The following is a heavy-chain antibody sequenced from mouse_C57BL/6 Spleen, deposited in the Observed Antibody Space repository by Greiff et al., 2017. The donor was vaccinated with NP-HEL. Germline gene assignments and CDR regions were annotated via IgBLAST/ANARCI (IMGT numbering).Heavy chain of an antibody. Sequence: VQLQQSGPELVKPGASVKISCKASGYAFSSSWMNWVKQRPGKGLEWIGRIYPGDGDTNYNGKFKGKATLTADKSYSTAYMQLSSLTSEDSAVYCCARYSTTIGDYFDYWGQGTTLTVSS. J-gene: IGHJ2*01. V-gene: IGHV1-82*01. CDR3: ARYSTTIGDYFDY. D-gene: IGHD1-1*01. CDR1: GYAFSSSW. CDR2: IYPGDGDT.